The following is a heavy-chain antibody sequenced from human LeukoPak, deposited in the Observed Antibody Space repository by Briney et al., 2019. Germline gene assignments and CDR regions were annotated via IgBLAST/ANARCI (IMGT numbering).Heavy chain of an antibody. CDR1: GGSISSYY. Sequence: SETLSLTCTVSGGSISSYYWSWIRQPPGKGLEWIGYIYYSGSTNYNPSLKSRVTISVDTSKNQFSLKLSSVTAADTAVYYCARAVGTIFGVDSRQQAFDYWGQGTLVTVSS. D-gene: IGHD3-3*01. V-gene: IGHV4-59*01. CDR3: ARAVGTIFGVDSRQQAFDY. J-gene: IGHJ4*02. CDR2: IYYSGST.